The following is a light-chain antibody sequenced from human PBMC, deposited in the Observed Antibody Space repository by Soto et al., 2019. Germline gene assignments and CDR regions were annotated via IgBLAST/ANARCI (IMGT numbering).Light chain of an antibody. CDR1: QSVRSN. CDR2: GAS. V-gene: IGKV3-15*01. Sequence: EIVMTQSPATLSVSPGERATLSCRASQSVRSNLAWYQQKPGQAPRLLIYGASSRATGIPSRFSGSGSGTEFTLTISGLQSEDFVVYYCQQYNNWPLAFGGGTKVEI. J-gene: IGKJ4*01. CDR3: QQYNNWPLA.